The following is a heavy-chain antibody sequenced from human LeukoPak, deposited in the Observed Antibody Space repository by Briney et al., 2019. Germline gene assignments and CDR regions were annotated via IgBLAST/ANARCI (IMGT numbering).Heavy chain of an antibody. J-gene: IGHJ4*02. CDR3: GRAPYDTPGGFDY. CDR1: GGSISSYY. D-gene: IGHD3-22*01. Sequence: PSETLSLTCTVSGGSISSYYWSWIRQPPGKGLEWIGYIYYSGSTNYNPSLKSRVTISVDTSKNQFSLKLSSVTAADTAVYYCGRAPYDTPGGFDYWGQGTLVTVSS. V-gene: IGHV4-59*01. CDR2: IYYSGST.